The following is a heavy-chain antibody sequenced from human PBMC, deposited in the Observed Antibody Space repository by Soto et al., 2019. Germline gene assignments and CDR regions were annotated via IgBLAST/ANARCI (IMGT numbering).Heavy chain of an antibody. V-gene: IGHV3-74*01. J-gene: IGHJ3*01. Sequence: DVQLVESGGGSVQPGGSLSLSCAATGFTFSYYWMQWVRQAPGKGLVWVSRIHSDGSSTTDADSVKGRFTISRDNAKNTLYLQMNSLRAEDTAVYYCARGQWGAFDLWGQGTMVTVAS. D-gene: IGHD1-26*01. CDR3: ARGQWGAFDL. CDR1: GFTFSYYW. CDR2: IHSDGSST.